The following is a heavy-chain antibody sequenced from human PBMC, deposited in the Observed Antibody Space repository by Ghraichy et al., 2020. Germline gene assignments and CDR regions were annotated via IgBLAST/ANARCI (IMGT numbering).Heavy chain of an antibody. CDR2: INHSGST. CDR3: ARALGYCTNGVCSERWFDP. Sequence: SETLSLTCAVYGGSFSGYYWSWIRQPPGKGLEWIGEINHSGSTNYNPSLKSRVTISVDTSKNQFSLKLSSVTAADTAVYYCARALGYCTNGVCSERWFDPWGQGTLVTVSS. V-gene: IGHV4-34*01. J-gene: IGHJ5*02. CDR1: GGSFSGYY. D-gene: IGHD2-8*01.